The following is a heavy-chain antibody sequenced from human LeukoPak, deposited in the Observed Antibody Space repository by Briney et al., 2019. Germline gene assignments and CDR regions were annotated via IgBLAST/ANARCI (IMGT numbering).Heavy chain of an antibody. Sequence: ASVNVSCKASGYTFTSYDINWVRQAPGQGLEWMGWMNPNSGNTGYAQKFQGRVTMTRNTSISTAYMELSSLRSEDTAVYYCAILCSGGSCYSSSPLYYYYGMDVWGQGTTVTVSS. J-gene: IGHJ6*02. D-gene: IGHD2-15*01. V-gene: IGHV1-8*01. CDR1: GYTFTSYD. CDR3: AILCSGGSCYSSSPLYYYYGMDV. CDR2: MNPNSGNT.